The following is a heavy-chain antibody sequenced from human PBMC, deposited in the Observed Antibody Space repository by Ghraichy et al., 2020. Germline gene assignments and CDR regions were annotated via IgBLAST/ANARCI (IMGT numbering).Heavy chain of an antibody. CDR3: ARDADAGGYYFGAFDI. J-gene: IGHJ3*02. CDR2: ISSSSNNI. D-gene: IGHD3-22*01. Sequence: GGSLRLSCEASKFTFSIYAVSWVRQAPGKRLEWISYISSSSNNIYYADSVKGRFTISRDNAKNSLFLQMNSLRADDTAVYYCARDADAGGYYFGAFDIWGQGTVVTVSS. CDR1: KFTFSIYA. V-gene: IGHV3-48*01.